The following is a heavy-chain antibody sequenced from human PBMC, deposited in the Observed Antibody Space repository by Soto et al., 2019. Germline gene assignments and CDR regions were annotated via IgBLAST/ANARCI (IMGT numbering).Heavy chain of an antibody. CDR2: INSSGGST. J-gene: IGHJ4*02. Sequence: EVQLVESGGGLVQPGRSLRLSCAASGFTFSSYTMHWVRQAPGKGLQFVATINSSGGSTNYANSVKGRFTISRDNSKDTLYLQMGSLKVDDMAIYYCARGRRGSARSIDSWGQGSLVTVSS. CDR3: ARGRRGSARSIDS. CDR1: GFTFSSYT. D-gene: IGHD1-26*01. V-gene: IGHV3-64*01.